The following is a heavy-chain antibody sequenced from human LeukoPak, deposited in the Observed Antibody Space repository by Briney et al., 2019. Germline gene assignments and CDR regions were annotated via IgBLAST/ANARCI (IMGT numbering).Heavy chain of an antibody. CDR1: GGSFSGCY. CDR2: IQNTGGT. CDR3: ARYCYDSSGYNWMFWYFDL. Sequence: PSETLSLTCAVNGGSFSGCYWSWIRQPPGKGLEWIGEIQNTGGTNYNPSLESRVTISADTSKSQFSLKLTSVTAADTAVYYCARYCYDSSGYNWMFWYFDLWGRGTLVTVSS. J-gene: IGHJ2*01. V-gene: IGHV4-34*01. D-gene: IGHD3-22*01.